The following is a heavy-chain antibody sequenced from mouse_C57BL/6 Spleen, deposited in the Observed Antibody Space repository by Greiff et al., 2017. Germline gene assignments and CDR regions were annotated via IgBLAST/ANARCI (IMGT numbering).Heavy chain of an antibody. CDR1: GYTFTDYE. J-gene: IGHJ3*01. CDR2: IDPETGGT. D-gene: IGHD3-3*01. CDR3: TRWGDGAY. V-gene: IGHV1-15*01. Sequence: QVQLQQSGAELVRPGASVTLSCKASGYTFTDYEMHWVKQTPVHGLEWIGAIDPETGGTAYNQKFKGKAILTADKSSSTAYMELRSLTSEDSAVYCCTRWGDGAYWGQGTLVTVSA.